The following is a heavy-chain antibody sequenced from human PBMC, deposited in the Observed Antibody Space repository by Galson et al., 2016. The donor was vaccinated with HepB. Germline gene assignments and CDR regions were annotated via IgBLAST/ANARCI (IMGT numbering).Heavy chain of an antibody. V-gene: IGHV1-69*01. CDR2: IIAIFGTA. J-gene: IGHJ5*02. D-gene: IGHD3-16*01. CDR1: GYTFTTYG. CDR3: ARASGYHYVSWFDP. Sequence: SCKASGYTFTTYGISWVRQAPGQGLEWMGGIIAIFGTANYAQKFQGRVTITADESTSTVYMELSSLRSEDTAVYYCARASGYHYVSWFDPWGQGTLVTVSS.